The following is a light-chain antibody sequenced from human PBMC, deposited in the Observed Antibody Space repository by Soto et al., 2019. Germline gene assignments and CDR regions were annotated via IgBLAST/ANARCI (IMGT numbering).Light chain of an antibody. CDR3: CSYAGTYTRV. Sequence: QSALTQPPSVSGSPGQSVTISCTGTSTDFVSYNRVSWYQQPPGTAPKLIIYEASNRPSGVPDRFSESKSGNTASLTISGLQAGDEADYYCCSYAGTYTRVFGTGTKVTV. CDR2: EAS. V-gene: IGLV2-18*02. J-gene: IGLJ1*01. CDR1: STDFVSYNR.